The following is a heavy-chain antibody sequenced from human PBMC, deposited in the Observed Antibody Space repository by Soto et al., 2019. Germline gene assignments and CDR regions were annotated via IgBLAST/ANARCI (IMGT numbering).Heavy chain of an antibody. CDR3: ARAAYGDSFLRY. CDR2: IYTSGSS. CDR1: GFAVSSFY. V-gene: IGHV3-53*02. Sequence: EVQLVETGGGLIQPGGSLRLSCAASGFAVSSFYMSWVRQAPGKGLEWVSAIYTSGSSYYADSVKGRFTISRDNSKNTLNLQMNGLRAEDTAVYFCARAAYGDSFLRYWGQGALVTVSS. J-gene: IGHJ4*02. D-gene: IGHD4-17*01.